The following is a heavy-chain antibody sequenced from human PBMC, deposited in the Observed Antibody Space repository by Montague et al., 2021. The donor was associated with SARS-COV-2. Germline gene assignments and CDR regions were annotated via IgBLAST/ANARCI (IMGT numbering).Heavy chain of an antibody. J-gene: IGHJ4*02. CDR2: ISSNGGST. Sequence: SLSLSLSASGFTFSSYAMHWVRQAPGKGLEYVSAISSNGGSTYYANSVKGRFTISRDNSKNTLYLQMGSLRAEDMAVYYRARGRAVAVYDYWGQGTLVTVSS. D-gene: IGHD6-19*01. V-gene: IGHV3-64*01. CDR3: ARGRAVAVYDY. CDR1: GFTFSSYA.